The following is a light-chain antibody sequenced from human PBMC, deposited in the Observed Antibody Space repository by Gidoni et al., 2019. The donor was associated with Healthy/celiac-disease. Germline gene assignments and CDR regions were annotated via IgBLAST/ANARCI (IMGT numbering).Light chain of an antibody. CDR3: QQYNIWPPVT. Sequence: EIVMTQSPATLSVSPGERATLSCRASQSVSSNLAWYQQKPGQAPRLLIYGAYTRATGIPARFSGSGSGTEFTLTISSLQSEDFAVYYCQQYNIWPPVTFXQXTKLEIK. CDR1: QSVSSN. CDR2: GAY. J-gene: IGKJ2*01. V-gene: IGKV3-15*01.